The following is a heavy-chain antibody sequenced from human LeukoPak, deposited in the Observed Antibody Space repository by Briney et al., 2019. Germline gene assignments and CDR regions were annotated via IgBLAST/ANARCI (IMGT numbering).Heavy chain of an antibody. CDR1: GFTFSSYA. V-gene: IGHV3-23*01. Sequence: PGGSLRLSCAASGFTFSSYAMSWVRQAPGKGLEWVSAISGSGGSTYYADSVKGRFTISRDNSKNTLYLQMNSLRAEDTAVYYCAKDHGSGSPGYYYYDMEVWGKGTTVTVSS. CDR2: ISGSGGST. CDR3: AKDHGSGSPGYYYYDMEV. J-gene: IGHJ6*04. D-gene: IGHD3-10*01.